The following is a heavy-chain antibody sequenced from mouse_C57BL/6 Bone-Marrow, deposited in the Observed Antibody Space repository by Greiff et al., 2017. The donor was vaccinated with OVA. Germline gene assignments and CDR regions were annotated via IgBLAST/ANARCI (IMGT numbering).Heavy chain of an antibody. CDR2: ISDGGSYT. V-gene: IGHV5-4*03. J-gene: IGHJ2*01. CDR3: ARDGIYYGSRDFDY. Sequence: EVKLQESGGGLVKPGGSLKLSCAASGFTFSSYAMSWVRQTPEKRLEWVATISDGGSYTYYPDNVKGRFTISRDNAKNNLYLQMSHLKSEDTAMYYCARDGIYYGSRDFDYWGQGTTLTVSS. D-gene: IGHD1-1*01. CDR1: GFTFSSYA.